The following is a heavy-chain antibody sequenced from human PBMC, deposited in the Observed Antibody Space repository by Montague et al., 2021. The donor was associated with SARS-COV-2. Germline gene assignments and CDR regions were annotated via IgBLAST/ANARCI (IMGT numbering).Heavy chain of an antibody. CDR2: IFHSEST. CDR1: GGSLSTYY. J-gene: IGHJ4*02. CDR3: ARDRSRSGWDYDFDN. V-gene: IGHV4-59*01. Sequence: SETLSLTCTVSGGSLSTYYWSWIRQPPGKGLEWIGYIFHSESTNYNPSLKNLVVMSVDTSRYQFSLQLTSVTAAATAVYYCARDRSRSGWDYDFDNWGQGTLVTVSS. D-gene: IGHD6-19*01.